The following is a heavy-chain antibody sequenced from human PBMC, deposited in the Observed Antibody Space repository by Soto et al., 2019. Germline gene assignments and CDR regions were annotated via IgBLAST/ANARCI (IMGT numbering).Heavy chain of an antibody. J-gene: IGHJ4*02. CDR3: TSVGWELPEY. V-gene: IGHV3-15*07. CDR2: IKSKTDGGTT. D-gene: IGHD1-26*01. CDR1: SVSNAW. Sequence: SVSNAWMNWVRQAPGKGLEWVGRIKSKTDGGTTDYAAPVKGRFTISRDDSKNTLYLQMNSLKTEDTAVYYCTSVGWELPEYWGQGTLVTVSS.